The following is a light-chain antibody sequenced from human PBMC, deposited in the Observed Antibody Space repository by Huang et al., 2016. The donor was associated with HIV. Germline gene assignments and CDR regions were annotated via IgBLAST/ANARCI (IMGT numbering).Light chain of an antibody. Sequence: IVLTQSPGTLSLYPGETATLSCGTSQTVTNSLAWYRQKPGQAPRLLIYDASKRATGIPARFSGSGSGTDFTLTISSLEPEDSAVYYCQHRYNWPRTFGQGTKLEI. V-gene: IGKV3-11*01. J-gene: IGKJ2*01. CDR2: DAS. CDR1: QTVTNS. CDR3: QHRYNWPRT.